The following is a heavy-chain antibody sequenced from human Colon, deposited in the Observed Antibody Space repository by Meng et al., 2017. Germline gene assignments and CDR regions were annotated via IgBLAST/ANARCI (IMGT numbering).Heavy chain of an antibody. J-gene: IGHJ4*01. V-gene: IGHV4-38-2*02. CDR2: IYQSGST. Sequence: GSLRLSCSVSGYSISSGYYWGWIRQPPGKGLEWIGNIYQSGSTYYNPSLKSRVTISVDTSRNQFSLKVTSVTAADTAVYYCARGRDYWGHGTLVTVSS. CDR3: ARGRDY. D-gene: IGHD5-24*01. CDR1: GYSISSGYY.